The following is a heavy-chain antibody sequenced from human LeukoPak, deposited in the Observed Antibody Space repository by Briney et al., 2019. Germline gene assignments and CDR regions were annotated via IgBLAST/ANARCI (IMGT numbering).Heavy chain of an antibody. CDR2: ISGSGGST. J-gene: IGHJ5*02. CDR3: AKHAIVVVPAAISIWFDP. D-gene: IGHD2-2*01. CDR1: GFTFSSYD. Sequence: GGSLRLSCAASGFTFSSYDMSWVRQAPGKGLEWVSAISGSGGSTYYADSVKGRFTISRDNSKNTLYLQMNSLRAEDTAVYYCAKHAIVVVPAAISIWFDPWGQGTLVTVSS. V-gene: IGHV3-23*01.